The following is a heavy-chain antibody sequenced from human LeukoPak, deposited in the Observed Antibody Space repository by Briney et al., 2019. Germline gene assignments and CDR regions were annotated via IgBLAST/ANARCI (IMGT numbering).Heavy chain of an antibody. CDR3: ARGPSSSSGYYYYYYMDV. J-gene: IGHJ6*03. CDR1: GYTFTSYY. Sequence: ASVNVSCKASGYTFTSYYMHWVRPAPGQGLEWMGIINPSGGSPSHAQKLQGIVPMTRDMSTSTVYMELSSLRSEDPAVYYCARGPSSSSGYYYYYYMDVWGKGTTVTVSS. V-gene: IGHV1-46*01. D-gene: IGHD6-6*01. CDR2: INPSGGSP.